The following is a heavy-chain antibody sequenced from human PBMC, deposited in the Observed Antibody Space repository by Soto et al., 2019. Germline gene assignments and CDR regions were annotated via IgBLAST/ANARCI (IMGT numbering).Heavy chain of an antibody. J-gene: IGHJ4*02. CDR1: GFSLSTSGVG. D-gene: IGHD3-9*01. CDR2: IYWDDDK. CDR3: AHSPPLRYFDWLSYFDY. V-gene: IGHV2-5*02. Sequence: QITLKESGPTLVKPTQTLTLTCTFSGFSLSTSGVGVGWIRQPPGKALEWLALIYWDDDKRYSPSLKSRLTITKXXSXNXXVLTMTNMDPVDTATYYCAHSPPLRYFDWLSYFDYWGQGTLVTVSS.